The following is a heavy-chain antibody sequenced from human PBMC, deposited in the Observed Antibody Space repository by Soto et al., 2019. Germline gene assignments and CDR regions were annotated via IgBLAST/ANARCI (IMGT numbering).Heavy chain of an antibody. D-gene: IGHD5-12*01. J-gene: IGHJ4*02. V-gene: IGHV1-2*02. CDR3: ARTSTRGYSGYDLDY. CDR2: VNPNTGGK. Sequence: QVQLVQSGAEVKKPGASVKVSCKASGYTFTAYWIHWVRQAPGQGLEWMGYVNPNTGGKNYAQKFQGRVTMTRDTSISTAHMELSRLRSDDTAVYYCARTSTRGYSGYDLDYWGQGSLVTVSS. CDR1: GYTFTAYW.